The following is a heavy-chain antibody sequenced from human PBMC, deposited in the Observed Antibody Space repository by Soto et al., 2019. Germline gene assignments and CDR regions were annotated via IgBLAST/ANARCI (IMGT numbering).Heavy chain of an antibody. CDR3: ARDNGNSY. D-gene: IGHD1-7*01. V-gene: IGHV3-74*01. CDR1: GFTFISYW. CDR2: IHNDGSIT. J-gene: IGHJ4*01. Sequence: EVQLVESGGGLVQPGGSVRLSCAASGFTFISYWMHWVRQAPGKGLMWVSRIHNDGSITRYADSVKGRLTISRDNAKNTLYLQMSTLRVEDTAVYYCARDNGNSYWGQGTLVTVPS.